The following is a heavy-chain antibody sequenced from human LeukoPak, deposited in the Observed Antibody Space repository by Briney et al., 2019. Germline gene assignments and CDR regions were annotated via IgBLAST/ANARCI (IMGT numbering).Heavy chain of an antibody. V-gene: IGHV3-21*01. Sequence: PGGSLRLSCAASGFTFSTYSMNWVRQAPGKGLEWVSSISSSSSHIYYADSVKGRFTISRDNAKNSLYLQMNGLRAEDTAMYYCARVPGDYWGQGTLVTVSS. CDR3: ARVPGDY. J-gene: IGHJ4*02. CDR2: ISSSSSHI. D-gene: IGHD3-10*01. CDR1: GFTFSTYS.